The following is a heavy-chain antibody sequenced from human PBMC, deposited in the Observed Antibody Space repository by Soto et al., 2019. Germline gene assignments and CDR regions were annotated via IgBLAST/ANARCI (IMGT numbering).Heavy chain of an antibody. J-gene: IGHJ5*02. CDR3: ARRHLAVAVSPWFDP. D-gene: IGHD6-19*01. Sequence: QVTLKESGPVLVKPTETLTLRCTVSGLSITDSEMGVSWIRQPPGQPLEWLAHIDSSGEKSHTTFLKSRLPISKDTSKSQIVLTMTNMDPADTATYYCARRHLAVAVSPWFDPWGQGIPVTVSS. CDR1: GLSITDSEMG. V-gene: IGHV2-26*01. CDR2: IDSSGEK.